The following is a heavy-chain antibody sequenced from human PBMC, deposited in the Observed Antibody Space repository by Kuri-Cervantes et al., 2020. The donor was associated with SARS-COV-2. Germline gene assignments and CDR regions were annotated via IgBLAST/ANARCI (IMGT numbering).Heavy chain of an antibody. CDR1: GFYFGDYY. J-gene: IGHJ6*02. Sequence: GESLKISCAVSGFYFGDYYMSWTRQAPGKGLEWISFISSSGTYINYADSVKGRFTISRDGAKNSLYLQMHSLRADDTAVYYCARGIHEGLDVWGPGTTVTVSS. CDR2: ISSSGTYI. V-gene: IGHV3-11*06. CDR3: ARGIHEGLDV. D-gene: IGHD5-18*01.